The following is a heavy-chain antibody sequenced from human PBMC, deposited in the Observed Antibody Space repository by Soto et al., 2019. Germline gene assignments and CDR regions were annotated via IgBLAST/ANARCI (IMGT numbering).Heavy chain of an antibody. CDR3: ARLTMTAPIDY. J-gene: IGHJ4*02. Sequence: PPETLSLTCTVSGGSLSSSSYYWGWFRQPPGKGLEWFGSIYYTGSTFYNPSLKSRVTISVDTSNNQFFLNLTSVTAADTAVYFCARLTMTAPIDYWGQGTLVTVSS. CDR2: IYYTGST. D-gene: IGHD3-22*01. CDR1: GGSLSSSSYY. V-gene: IGHV4-39*01.